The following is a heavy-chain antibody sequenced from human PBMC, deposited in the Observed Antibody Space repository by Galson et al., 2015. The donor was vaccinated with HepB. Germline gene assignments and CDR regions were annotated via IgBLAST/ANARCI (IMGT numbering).Heavy chain of an antibody. V-gene: IGHV3-48*01. CDR3: ARLRVEYSSYGGLDY. CDR2: ISHSSSTI. J-gene: IGHJ4*02. Sequence: SLRLSCAASGFTFGSYTMNWVRQAPGKGLEWVSYISHSSSTIYYADSVKGRFTISRDNAKNSLYLQMNSLRAEDTAVYYCARLRVEYSSYGGLDYWGQGTLVTVSS. CDR1: GFTFGSYT. D-gene: IGHD6-6*01.